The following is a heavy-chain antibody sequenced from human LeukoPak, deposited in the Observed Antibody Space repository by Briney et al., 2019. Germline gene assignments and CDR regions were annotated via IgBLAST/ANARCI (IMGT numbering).Heavy chain of an antibody. Sequence: RTGGSLRLSCAASGFTFDDYGMSWVRQAPGKGLEWVSGINWNGGSTGYADSVKGRFTISRDNAKNSLYLQMNSLRAEDTALYYCARGGRSSSWYFDYYYYYMDVWGKGTTVTVSS. CDR1: GFTFDDYG. CDR3: ARGGRSSSWYFDYYYYYMDV. V-gene: IGHV3-20*04. D-gene: IGHD6-13*01. CDR2: INWNGGST. J-gene: IGHJ6*03.